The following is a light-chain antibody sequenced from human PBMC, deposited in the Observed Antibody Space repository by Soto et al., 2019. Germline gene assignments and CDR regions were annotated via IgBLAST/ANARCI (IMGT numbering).Light chain of an antibody. V-gene: IGKV3-20*01. Sequence: EIVLTQSLGTLSLSPGERASLSCRASQSIISNFLAWYQHKPGQAPRLVIFGASRRATGIPDRFSGSGSGTDITLTISRLEPEDFAVYYCQQYSYSSYTFGQGTKLEIK. CDR3: QQYSYSSYT. CDR1: QSIISNF. CDR2: GAS. J-gene: IGKJ2*01.